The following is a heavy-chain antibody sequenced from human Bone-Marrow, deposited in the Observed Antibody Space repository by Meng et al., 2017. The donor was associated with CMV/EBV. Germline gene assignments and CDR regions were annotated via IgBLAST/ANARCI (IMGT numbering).Heavy chain of an antibody. CDR1: GFTFSDYY. D-gene: IGHD1-26*01. CDR3: ARDERGGTYSVD. V-gene: IGHV3-21*01. Sequence: GGSLRLSCAASGFTFSDYYMNWLRQAPGKGLEWVSSICGSSTYIYYADSVKGRFSISRDNAKNSLYLQMNSLRVEDTAVYYCARDERGGTYSVDWGQGTRVTVSS. CDR2: ICGSSTYI. J-gene: IGHJ4*02.